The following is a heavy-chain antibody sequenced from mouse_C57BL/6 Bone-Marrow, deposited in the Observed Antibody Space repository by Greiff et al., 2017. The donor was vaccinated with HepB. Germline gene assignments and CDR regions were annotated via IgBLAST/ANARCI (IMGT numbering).Heavy chain of an antibody. CDR1: GFTFTDYY. Sequence: VQLQQSGPVLVKPGPSVKISCKASGFTFTDYYMHWVKQSHGKSLEWIGLVYPYNGGTSYNQKFKGKATLTVDTSSSTAYMELNSLTSEDSAVYYCARNRVYYYGSSPWYCDVWGTGNRVTVS. J-gene: IGHJ1*03. D-gene: IGHD1-1*01. CDR3: ARNRVYYYGSSPWYCDV. CDR2: VYPYNGGT. V-gene: IGHV1-36*01.